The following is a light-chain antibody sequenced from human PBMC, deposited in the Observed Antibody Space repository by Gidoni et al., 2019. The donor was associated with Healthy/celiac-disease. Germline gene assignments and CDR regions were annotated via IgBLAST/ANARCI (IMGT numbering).Light chain of an antibody. CDR2: WAS. V-gene: IGKV4-1*01. J-gene: IGKJ1*01. CDR1: QSVLYSSNNKNY. CDR3: QQYYSTPRT. Sequence: GSLGERATINCKSSQSVLYSSNNKNYLAWYQQKPGQPPKLLIYWASTRESGVPDRFSGSGSGTDFTLTISSLQAEDVAVYYCQQYYSTPRTFXXXTKVEIK.